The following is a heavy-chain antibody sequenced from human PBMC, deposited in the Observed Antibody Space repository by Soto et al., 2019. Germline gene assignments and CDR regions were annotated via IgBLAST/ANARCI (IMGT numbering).Heavy chain of an antibody. CDR3: ARDFSRFGELPPYYFDY. D-gene: IGHD3-10*01. V-gene: IGHV3-48*02. Sequence: EVQLVESGGGLVQPGGSLRLSCAASGFTFSSYSMNWVRQAPGKGLEWVSYISSSSSTIYYADSVKGRFTISRDNAKNSLYLQMNSLRDEDTAVYYCARDFSRFGELPPYYFDYWGQGTLVTVSS. J-gene: IGHJ4*02. CDR1: GFTFSSYS. CDR2: ISSSSSTI.